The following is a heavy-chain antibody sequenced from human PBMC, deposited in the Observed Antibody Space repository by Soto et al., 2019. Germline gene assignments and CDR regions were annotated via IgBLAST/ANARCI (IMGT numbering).Heavy chain of an antibody. Sequence: VPLVESGGGSVQPGGSPRLSCVASGITFSGFWMHWVRQVPGKGLVWVARVDSAGSGTSYADFVKGRFTISRDNAKNTLSLQLDSLRVGATDVYYCGAVFARWGQGIPVNVSS. CDR3: GAVFAR. J-gene: IGHJ4*02. CDR2: VDSAGSGT. CDR1: GITFSGFW. V-gene: IGHV3-74*01.